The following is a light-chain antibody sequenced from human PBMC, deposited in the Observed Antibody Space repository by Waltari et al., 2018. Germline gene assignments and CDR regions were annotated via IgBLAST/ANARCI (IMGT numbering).Light chain of an antibody. J-gene: IGKJ1*01. CDR3: MQSLQTLWK. CDR2: LGS. Sequence: DIVVTQSPLSLPVTPGEPASIPCRSSPSLIHRNGNNYLDWYLQKQGQSPQLLIDLGSNRAAGVPDRFSGSGSGTDCRLRISRVEDEDVGVYYSMQSLQTLWKFGPGTKVEIK. CDR1: PSLIHRNGNNY. V-gene: IGKV2-28*01.